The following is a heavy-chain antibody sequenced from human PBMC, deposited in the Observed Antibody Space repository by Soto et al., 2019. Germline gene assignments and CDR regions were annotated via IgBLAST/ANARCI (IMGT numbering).Heavy chain of an antibody. D-gene: IGHD6-13*01. V-gene: IGHV3-23*01. J-gene: IGHJ4*02. CDR1: GFTFSSYG. Sequence: TGGSLRLSCAASGFTFSSYGMSWVRQAPGKGLEWVSAISGSGGSTYYADSVKGRFTISRDNSKNTLYLQMNSLRAEDTAVYYCAKMGAQYSSSWPFDYWGQGTLVTVPS. CDR2: ISGSGGST. CDR3: AKMGAQYSSSWPFDY.